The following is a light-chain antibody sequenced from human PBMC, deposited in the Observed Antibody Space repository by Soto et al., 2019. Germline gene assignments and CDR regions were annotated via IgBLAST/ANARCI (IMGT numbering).Light chain of an antibody. CDR2: GAS. CDR1: QTVSGDY. Sequence: VLAQAPVTLSLSAGQRATLSCSASQTVSGDYLAWYQQKSGQAPRLLIYGASSRATDIPDRFSGSGSGIDFALTISGLEPEDFAVYYCQKYGDSSITFGQGTRLEIK. V-gene: IGKV3-20*01. J-gene: IGKJ5*01. CDR3: QKYGDSSIT.